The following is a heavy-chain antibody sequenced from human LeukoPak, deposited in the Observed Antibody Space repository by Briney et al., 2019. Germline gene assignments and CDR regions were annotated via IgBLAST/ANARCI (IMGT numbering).Heavy chain of an antibody. D-gene: IGHD2-21*02. CDR1: GFTFSSYA. J-gene: IGHJ5*02. Sequence: GGSLRLSCAASGFTFSSYAMSWVRQAPGKGLVWVSRINSDGSSTTYADSVKGRFTISRDNAKNTLYLQVNSLRAEDTAVYYCARDPPYCGGDCYFDPWGQGTLVTVSS. V-gene: IGHV3-74*01. CDR3: ARDPPYCGGDCYFDP. CDR2: INSDGSST.